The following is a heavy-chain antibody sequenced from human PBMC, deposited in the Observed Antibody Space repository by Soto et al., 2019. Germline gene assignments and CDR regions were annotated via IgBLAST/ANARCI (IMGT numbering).Heavy chain of an antibody. Sequence: ASVKVSCKASGYTFTGYYMHWGRQAPGQGLEWMGWINPNSGDTNYAQKFQGWVTMTRDTSISTAYMELSRLRSDDTAVYYCARSNYYDSSGYSYAFDIWGQGTMVTVSS. D-gene: IGHD3-22*01. CDR3: ARSNYYDSSGYSYAFDI. J-gene: IGHJ3*02. CDR1: GYTFTGYY. V-gene: IGHV1-2*04. CDR2: INPNSGDT.